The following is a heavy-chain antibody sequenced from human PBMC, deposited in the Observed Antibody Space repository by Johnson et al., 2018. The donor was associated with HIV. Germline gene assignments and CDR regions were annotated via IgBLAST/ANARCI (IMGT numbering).Heavy chain of an antibody. Sequence: EVQLVESGGGVVQPGRSLRLSCVSSGVKLDDYAMHWVRQPPVKGLEWVACITGNSHIVDYADSVKVRFTISRDNSKNTLYLQMDSLRIEDTAVYYCAVLTTGGLRVGNFDIWGQGTMVTVSS. CDR2: ITGNSHIV. CDR1: GVKLDDYA. V-gene: IGHV3-9*01. D-gene: IGHD4/OR15-4a*01. CDR3: AVLTTGGLRVGNFDI. J-gene: IGHJ3*02.